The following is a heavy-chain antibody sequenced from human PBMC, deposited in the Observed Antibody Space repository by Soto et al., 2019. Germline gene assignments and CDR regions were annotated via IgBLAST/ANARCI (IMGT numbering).Heavy chain of an antibody. V-gene: IGHV4-39*01. CDR3: ASSHHDNYDNSGTFLDH. Sequence: SETLSLTCTVSGGSISSSNYYWGWIRQPPGKGLEWIGNIYHSGRTYYHASLKSRVTISVDTSKSQFSLKMNPVTAADTAVYYCASSHHDNYDNSGTFLDHWGQGSLVTVSS. CDR2: IYHSGRT. J-gene: IGHJ4*02. D-gene: IGHD3-22*01. CDR1: GGSISSSNYY.